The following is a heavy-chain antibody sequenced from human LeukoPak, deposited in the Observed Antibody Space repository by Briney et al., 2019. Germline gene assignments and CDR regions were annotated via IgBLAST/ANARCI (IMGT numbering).Heavy chain of an antibody. CDR1: GFTFSNYA. Sequence: PGGSLRLSCAASGFTFSNYAMRWVRQAPGKGLEYVSAISPSGGSTYYADSVKGRFTISRDNSKNTLYLQMGSLRADDMAVYYCARKGALTGDRGTYDYWGQGTLVTVSS. CDR3: ARKGALTGDRGTYDY. J-gene: IGHJ4*02. V-gene: IGHV3-64*02. D-gene: IGHD7-27*01. CDR2: ISPSGGST.